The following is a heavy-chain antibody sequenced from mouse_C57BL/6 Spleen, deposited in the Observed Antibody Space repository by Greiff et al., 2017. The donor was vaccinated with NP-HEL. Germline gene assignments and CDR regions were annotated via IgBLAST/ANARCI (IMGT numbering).Heavy chain of an antibody. Sequence: DVQLQESGGGLVQPGGSMKLSCAASGFTFSDAWMDWVRQSPEKGLEWVAEIRNKANNHATYYAETGKGRFTISRDEYKRRVYLQMHSLGAAATGIYYCTSRYDYGPDYWGQGTTLTVSS. CDR3: TSRYDYGPDY. CDR1: GFTFSDAW. V-gene: IGHV6-6*01. J-gene: IGHJ2*01. CDR2: IRNKANNHAT. D-gene: IGHD2-4*01.